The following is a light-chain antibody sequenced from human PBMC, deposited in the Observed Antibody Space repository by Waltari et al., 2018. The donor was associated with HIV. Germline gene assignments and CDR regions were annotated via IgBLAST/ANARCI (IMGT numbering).Light chain of an antibody. CDR1: KSGEQY. CDR2: QDT. J-gene: IGLJ1*01. V-gene: IGLV3-1*01. Sequence: SYELTQPPSVSVSPGQTATITCSGDKSGEQYAGWYRQKSGQSPVRVIYQDTKRPSGIPERVFGSNSGNTATLTITGTQATDEADYYCQTWDNTYVFGAGTKVTVL. CDR3: QTWDNTYV.